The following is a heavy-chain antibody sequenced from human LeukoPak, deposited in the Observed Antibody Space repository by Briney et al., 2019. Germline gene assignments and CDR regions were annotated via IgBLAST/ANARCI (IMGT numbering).Heavy chain of an antibody. CDR2: IKQDVSEK. D-gene: IGHD6-13*01. CDR3: ASLDIAAPESVMYYYMDV. CDR1: GFTFSSYW. V-gene: IGHV3-7*01. J-gene: IGHJ6*03. Sequence: GGSLRLSCAASGFTFSSYWMTWVRQAPVKGLEWVANIKQDVSEKYYVDSVKGRFTISRDNAKNSLYLQMNSLRAEDTAVYYCASLDIAAPESVMYYYMDVWGKGTTVTVSS.